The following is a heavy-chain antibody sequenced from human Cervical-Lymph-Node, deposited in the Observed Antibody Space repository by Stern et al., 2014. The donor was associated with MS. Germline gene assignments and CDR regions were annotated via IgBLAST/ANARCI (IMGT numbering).Heavy chain of an antibody. D-gene: IGHD2-2*01. CDR1: GFPFGSYT. CDR2: ISTSSRYK. CDR3: ARDRCSTTNGPMDY. J-gene: IGHJ4*02. V-gene: IGHV3-21*01. Sequence: EVQLVESGGGLVKPGGSLRLSCTASGFPFGSYTMNWVRQAPGKGLEWVASISTSSRYKFYTDSLKGRFTIYRDNARNSLYLQMNSLRVEDTAVYYCARDRCSTTNGPMDYWGQGTLVTVSS.